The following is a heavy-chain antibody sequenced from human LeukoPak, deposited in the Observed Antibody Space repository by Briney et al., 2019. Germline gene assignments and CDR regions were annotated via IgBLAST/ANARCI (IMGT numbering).Heavy chain of an antibody. Sequence: GSSVKVSCKASGGTFSSYAISWVRQAPGQGLEWMGGIIPIFGTANYAQKFQGRVTITTDESTSTAYMELRSLRSDDTAVYYCARENYYDSSAPGYWGQGTLVTVSS. CDR2: IIPIFGTA. CDR1: GGTFSSYA. CDR3: ARENYYDSSAPGY. J-gene: IGHJ4*02. D-gene: IGHD3-22*01. V-gene: IGHV1-69*05.